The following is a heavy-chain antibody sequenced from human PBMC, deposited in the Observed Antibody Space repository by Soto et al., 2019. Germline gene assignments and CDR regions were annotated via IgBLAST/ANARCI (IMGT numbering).Heavy chain of an antibody. CDR2: ISYDGSNK. D-gene: IGHD4-17*01. CDR3: EHSRGYGVFDPYDI. V-gene: IGHV3-30-3*01. CDR1: RFTFSSYA. Sequence: GWSLRLSCAASRFTFSSYAMHWVRQAPGKGLEWVAVISYDGSNKYYADSVKGRFTTSRDNSIDTLYLQMSSLRTEDTALYYCEHSRGYGVFDPYDIWCQGTMVTVSS. J-gene: IGHJ3*02.